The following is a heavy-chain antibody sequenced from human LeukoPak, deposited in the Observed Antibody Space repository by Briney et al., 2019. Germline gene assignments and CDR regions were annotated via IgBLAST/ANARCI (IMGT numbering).Heavy chain of an antibody. D-gene: IGHD5-18*01. CDR3: AKGQGYNYGDSIDY. Sequence: GGSLRLSCAASGFTFNNYATTWVRQAPGKWLEWVSVINGGGSSYYADSVKGRFTVSRDNSKNTLSLQMNSLRDEDTAVYYCAKGQGYNYGDSIDYWGQGTLVTVSS. V-gene: IGHV3-23*01. CDR1: GFTFNNYA. CDR2: INGGGSS. J-gene: IGHJ4*02.